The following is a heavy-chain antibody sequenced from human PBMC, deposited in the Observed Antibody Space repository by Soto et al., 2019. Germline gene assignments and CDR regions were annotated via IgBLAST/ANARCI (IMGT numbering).Heavy chain of an antibody. CDR1: GYTFTSYG. CDR3: ARISRGYYDFWSGYYAVDS. Sequence: ASVQVSCQASGYTFTSYGISWVRQAPGHGLEWMGWISAYNGNTNYAQKLQGRVTMTTDTSTSTAYMELRSLRSDDTAVYYCARISRGYYDFWSGYYAVDSWG. V-gene: IGHV1-18*01. D-gene: IGHD3-3*01. CDR2: ISAYNGNT. J-gene: IGHJ5*01.